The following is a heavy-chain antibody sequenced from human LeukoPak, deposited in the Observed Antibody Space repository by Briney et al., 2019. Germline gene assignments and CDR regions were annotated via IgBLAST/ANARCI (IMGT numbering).Heavy chain of an antibody. CDR3: AKREGQWLPD. CDR1: GFTFSSYG. CDR2: ISYDGSNK. Sequence: GRSLRLSCAASGFTFSSYGIHWVRQAPGKGLEWVAVISYDGSNKYYADSVKGRFTISRDNSKNTLYLQMNSLRAEDTAVYYCAKREGQWLPDWGQGTLVTVSS. J-gene: IGHJ4*02. D-gene: IGHD6-19*01. V-gene: IGHV3-30*18.